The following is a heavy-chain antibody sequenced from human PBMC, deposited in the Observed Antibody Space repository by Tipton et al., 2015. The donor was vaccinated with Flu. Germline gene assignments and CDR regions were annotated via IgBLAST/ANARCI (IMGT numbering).Heavy chain of an antibody. Sequence: LRLSCTVSGGSISSYYWGWIRQPPGKGPEWIGSMLYGGSTYYNPSLESRVTISLDTSKNQFSLKLSSVTAADTAVYYCARVGVVTPFDYWGQGTLVTVSS. CDR2: MLYGGST. J-gene: IGHJ4*02. D-gene: IGHD4-23*01. CDR1: GGSISSYY. V-gene: IGHV4-39*07. CDR3: ARVGVVTPFDY.